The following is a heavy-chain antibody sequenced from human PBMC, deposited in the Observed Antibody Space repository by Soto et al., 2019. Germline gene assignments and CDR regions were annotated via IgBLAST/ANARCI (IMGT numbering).Heavy chain of an antibody. CDR2: ISGSGGST. J-gene: IGHJ5*02. Sequence: PGGSLRLSCAASGFTFSSYAMSWVRQAPGKGREWVSAISGSGGSTYYADSVKGRFTISRDNSKNTLYLQMNSLRAEDTAVYYCAKDREVYSSSWYNWFDPWGQGTLVTVSS. CDR1: GFTFSSYA. D-gene: IGHD6-13*01. V-gene: IGHV3-23*01. CDR3: AKDREVYSSSWYNWFDP.